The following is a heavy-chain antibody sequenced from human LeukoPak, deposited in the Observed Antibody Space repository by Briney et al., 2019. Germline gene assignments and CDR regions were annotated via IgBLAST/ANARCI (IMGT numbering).Heavy chain of an antibody. J-gene: IGHJ4*02. CDR3: ARGLGYCSGGSCYSHFAFDY. V-gene: IGHV3-30-3*01. D-gene: IGHD2-15*01. Sequence: PGRSLRPSCAASGFTFSSYAMHWVRQAPGKGLEWVAVISYDGSNKYYADSVKGRFTISRDNSKNTLYLQMNSLRAEDTAVYYCARGLGYCSGGSCYSHFAFDYWGQGTLVTVSS. CDR1: GFTFSSYA. CDR2: ISYDGSNK.